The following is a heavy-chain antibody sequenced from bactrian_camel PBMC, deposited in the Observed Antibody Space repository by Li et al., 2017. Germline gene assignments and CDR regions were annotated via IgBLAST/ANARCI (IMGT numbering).Heavy chain of an antibody. CDR1: GYISSRHC. Sequence: DVQLVESGGGSVQAGGSLRLSCAHSGYISSRHCMGWFRQAPGKAREGIAGIRRDGDEYYADSVKGRFTISQNNAKNTAYLQMNSLNTDDTAMYYCAASTTSCNYFRTYDPDYWGQGTQVTVS. J-gene: IGHJ4*01. D-gene: IGHD4*01. CDR3: AASTTSCNYFRTYDPDY. V-gene: IGHV3S10*01. CDR2: IRRDGDE.